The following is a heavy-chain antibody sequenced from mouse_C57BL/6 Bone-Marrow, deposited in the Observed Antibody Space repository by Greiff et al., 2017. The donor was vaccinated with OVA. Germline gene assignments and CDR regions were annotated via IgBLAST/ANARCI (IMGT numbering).Heavy chain of an antibody. D-gene: IGHD2-1*01. Sequence: QVQLQQSGAELVRPGASVTLSCKASSYTFTDYEMHWVKQTPVHGLEWIGAIDPETGGTAYNQKFKGKAILTADKSSSTAYMELRSLTSEDSAVYYCTREGMGNYEWYFDVWGTGTTVTVSS. J-gene: IGHJ1*03. CDR2: IDPETGGT. CDR3: TREGMGNYEWYFDV. V-gene: IGHV1-15*01. CDR1: SYTFTDYE.